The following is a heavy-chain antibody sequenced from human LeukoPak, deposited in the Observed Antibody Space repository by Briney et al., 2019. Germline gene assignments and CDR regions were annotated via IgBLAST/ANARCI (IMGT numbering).Heavy chain of an antibody. Sequence: HVASVKVSCKASGFTFTSYDINWVRQATGQGLEWMGWMNPNSGNTGCAQKFQGRVTMTRNTSISTAYMELSSLRSEDTAVYYCAKVAYYDFWSGYYGDWFDPWGQGTLVTVSS. V-gene: IGHV1-8*01. CDR3: AKVAYYDFWSGYYGDWFDP. J-gene: IGHJ5*02. CDR2: MNPNSGNT. D-gene: IGHD3-3*01. CDR1: GFTFTSYD.